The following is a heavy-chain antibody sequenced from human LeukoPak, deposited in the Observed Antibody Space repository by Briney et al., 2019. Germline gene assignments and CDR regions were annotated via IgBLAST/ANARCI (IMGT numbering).Heavy chain of an antibody. CDR3: ARHAVTHYYFDY. J-gene: IGHJ4*02. CDR2: IYHSGST. V-gene: IGHV4-30-2*01. CDR1: GGSISSGGYS. Sequence: SQTLSLTCAVSGGSISSGGYSWSWIRQPPGKGLEWIGYIYHSGSTYYNPSLKSRVTISVDRSKNQFSLKLSSVTAADTAVYYCARHAVTHYYFDYWGQGTLVTVSS. D-gene: IGHD4-23*01.